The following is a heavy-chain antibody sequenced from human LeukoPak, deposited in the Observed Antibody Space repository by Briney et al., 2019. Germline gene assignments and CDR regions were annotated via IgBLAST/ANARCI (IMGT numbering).Heavy chain of an antibody. V-gene: IGHV3-11*06. Sequence: GSLRLSCAASGFTFCDDYMSWMPQAPGKGLEWGSYLISSSSYTNYADSVKGPFTISRDNAKNSVYLKMNSVRAEDTAVYYCAGGYSSGWYPLDYWGGGTMVSVCS. CDR2: LISSSSYT. J-gene: IGHJ4*02. CDR3: AGGYSSGWYPLDY. CDR1: GFTFCDDY. D-gene: IGHD6-19*01.